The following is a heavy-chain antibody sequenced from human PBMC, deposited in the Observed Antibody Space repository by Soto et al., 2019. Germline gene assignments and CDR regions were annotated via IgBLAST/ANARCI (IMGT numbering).Heavy chain of an antibody. Sequence: QVHLIQSGAEVKKPGASVKVSCKVSGYTLTELSMHWVRQAPGKGLEWMGGFDPEDGKTTSAQKFQGRVTVTEDTSTDTAYMELSILRSEDTAVYYCVAGGTRWRQYPFDYWGQGTLVTVSS. CDR1: GYTLTELS. J-gene: IGHJ4*02. CDR2: FDPEDGKT. CDR3: VAGGTRWRQYPFDY. D-gene: IGHD1-1*01. V-gene: IGHV1-24*01.